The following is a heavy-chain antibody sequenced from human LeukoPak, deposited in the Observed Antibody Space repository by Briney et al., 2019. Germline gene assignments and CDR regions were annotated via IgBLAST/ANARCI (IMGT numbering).Heavy chain of an antibody. V-gene: IGHV3-30*03. J-gene: IGHJ6*02. D-gene: IGHD2-21*02. CDR2: ISYDGSNK. Sequence: GGSLRLSCAASGFTFSSYGMHWVRQAPGKGLEWAAVISYDGSNKYYADSVKGRFTISRDNSKNTLYLQMNSLRAEDTAVYYCASDLTYCGGDCQYYYYYGMDVWGQGTTVTVSS. CDR3: ASDLTYCGGDCQYYYYYGMDV. CDR1: GFTFSSYG.